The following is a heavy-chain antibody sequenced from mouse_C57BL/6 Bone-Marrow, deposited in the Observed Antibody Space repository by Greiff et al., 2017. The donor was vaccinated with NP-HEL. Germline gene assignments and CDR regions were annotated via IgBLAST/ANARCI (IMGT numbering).Heavy chain of an antibody. Sequence: VQLKQSGAELVRPGASVKLSCTASGFNIKDAYMHWVKQRPEQGLAWIGWIDPEHGASEYASKFQGTATITADTSSNTAYLQLSSLTSEDTAVYYGTTEYYGPAWFAYWGQGTLVTVSA. D-gene: IGHD1-1*01. J-gene: IGHJ3*01. V-gene: IGHV14-4*01. CDR3: TTEYYGPAWFAY. CDR1: GFNIKDAY. CDR2: IDPEHGAS.